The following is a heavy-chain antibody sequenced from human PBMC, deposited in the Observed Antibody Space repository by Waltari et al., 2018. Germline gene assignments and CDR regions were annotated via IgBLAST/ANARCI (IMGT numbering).Heavy chain of an antibody. CDR1: GFTFSSYA. D-gene: IGHD6-19*01. CDR2: ISYDGSNK. Sequence: QVQLVESGGGVVQPGRSLRLSCAASGFTFSSYAMHWVRQAPGKGIEWVAVISYDGSNKYYADSVKCRFTISGDNSKNTLYLQRNSLRAEDTAVYYCAKGGYSSGWSLDYWGQGTLVTVSS. CDR3: AKGGYSSGWSLDY. J-gene: IGHJ4*02. V-gene: IGHV3-30*07.